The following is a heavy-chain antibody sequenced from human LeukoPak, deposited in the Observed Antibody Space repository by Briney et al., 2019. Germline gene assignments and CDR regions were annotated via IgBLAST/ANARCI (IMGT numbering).Heavy chain of an antibody. J-gene: IGHJ4*02. V-gene: IGHV3-23*01. Sequence: GESLKISCAASGFTFSSYAMSWVRQAPGKGLEWVSAISGNGGSTFYTDSVKGRFTISRDNSKKTLFLQMNSLRAEDTAVYYCAKDGKEWLLFPYYFDYWGQGTLVAVSS. CDR2: ISGNGGST. CDR3: AKDGKEWLLFPYYFDY. CDR1: GFTFSSYA. D-gene: IGHD3-3*01.